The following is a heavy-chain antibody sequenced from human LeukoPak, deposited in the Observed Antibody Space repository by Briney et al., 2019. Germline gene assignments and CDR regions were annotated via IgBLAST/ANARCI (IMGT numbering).Heavy chain of an antibody. D-gene: IGHD6-19*01. CDR1: GYTFTAYY. Sequence: ASVKVSCKASGYTFTAYYMHWVRQAPGQGLEWMRWINPNSGGTNYAQKFQRWVTMTRDTSISTAYMEVSRLRSNDTAVYYCARDFASGWNFDYWGQGTLVTVSS. CDR3: ARDFASGWNFDY. V-gene: IGHV1-2*04. CDR2: INPNSGGT. J-gene: IGHJ4*02.